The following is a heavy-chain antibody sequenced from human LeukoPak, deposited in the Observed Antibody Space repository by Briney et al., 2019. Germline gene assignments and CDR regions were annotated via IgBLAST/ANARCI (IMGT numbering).Heavy chain of an antibody. CDR3: ASSAYQLLGGLDY. V-gene: IGHV3-7*01. CDR2: IKQDGSEK. D-gene: IGHD2-2*01. Sequence: GGSLRLSCAASGFTFSSYWMSWVRQAPGKGLEWVANIKQDGSEKYYVDSVKGRFTISRDNAKNSLYLQMNSLRAEDTAVYYCASSAYQLLGGLDYWGQGTLVTVSS. CDR1: GFTFSSYW. J-gene: IGHJ4*02.